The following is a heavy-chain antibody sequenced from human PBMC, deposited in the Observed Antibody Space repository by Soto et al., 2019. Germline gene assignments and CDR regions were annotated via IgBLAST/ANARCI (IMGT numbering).Heavy chain of an antibody. CDR1: GFTFSSYS. D-gene: IGHD3-10*01. CDR2: ISSSSSTI. V-gene: IGHV3-48*01. Sequence: EVQLVESGGGLVQPGGSLRLSCAASGFTFSSYSMNWVRQAPGKGLEWVSYISSSSSTIYYADSVKGRFTISRDNAKNSLDLQMNSLRAEDTAVYYCARDYGSGTNYYYYGMDVWGQGTTVTVSS. CDR3: ARDYGSGTNYYYYGMDV. J-gene: IGHJ6*02.